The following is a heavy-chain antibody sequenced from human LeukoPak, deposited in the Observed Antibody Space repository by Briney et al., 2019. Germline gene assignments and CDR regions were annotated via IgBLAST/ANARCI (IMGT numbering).Heavy chain of an antibody. CDR1: GFTFSSYG. Sequence: GGSLRLSCAASGFTFSSYGMHWVRQAPGKGLEWVAVISYDGSNKYYADSVKGRFTISRDNSKNTLYLQMSSLRAEDTAVYYCAKDRSFRYGYYFDYWGQGTLVTVSS. J-gene: IGHJ4*02. D-gene: IGHD5-18*01. V-gene: IGHV3-30*18. CDR2: ISYDGSNK. CDR3: AKDRSFRYGYYFDY.